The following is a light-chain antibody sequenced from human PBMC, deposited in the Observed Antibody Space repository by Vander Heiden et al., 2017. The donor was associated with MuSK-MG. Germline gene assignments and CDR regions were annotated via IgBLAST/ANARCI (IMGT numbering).Light chain of an antibody. V-gene: IGKV3-15*01. J-gene: IGKJ5*01. CDR2: GAS. CDR3: QQYNNWVGT. CDR1: QSVSSN. Sequence: EIVMTQSPATLSVSPGERATLSCRASQSVSSNLAWYQQKPGQAPRLLIYGASTSATGIPARFSGSGSGTEFTLTISSLQSEDFAVSYCQQYNNWVGTFGQGTRLEIK.